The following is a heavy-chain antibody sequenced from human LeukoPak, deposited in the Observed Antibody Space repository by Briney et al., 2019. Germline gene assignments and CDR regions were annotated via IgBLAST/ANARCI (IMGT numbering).Heavy chain of an antibody. V-gene: IGHV3-53*01. CDR3: ARRHVEWLTDWFDP. CDR1: GFPFSRTY. CDR2: IYSGGST. D-gene: IGHD3-3*01. J-gene: IGHJ5*02. Sequence: GGSLSLSGAASGFPFSRTYMSWVRQAPGRGLEWVSVIYSGGSTYYADSVKGRFTISRDNSKNTLYLQMNSLRAEDTAVYYCARRHVEWLTDWFDPWGQGTLVTVSS.